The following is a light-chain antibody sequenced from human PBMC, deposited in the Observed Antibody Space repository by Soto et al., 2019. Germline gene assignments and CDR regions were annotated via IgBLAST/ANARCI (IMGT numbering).Light chain of an antibody. V-gene: IGKV1-5*01. CDR1: QSISRC. Sequence: DIQMTQSPSSLSASVGDRVTITCRASQSISRCLDWYQQKPGKAPKLLIYGAYNLQSGVPSRFSGSGSGTEFTLTISSLQPDDLAAYYCQHNNNYSHTFGQGTKVDIK. CDR2: GAY. CDR3: QHNNNYSHT. J-gene: IGKJ2*01.